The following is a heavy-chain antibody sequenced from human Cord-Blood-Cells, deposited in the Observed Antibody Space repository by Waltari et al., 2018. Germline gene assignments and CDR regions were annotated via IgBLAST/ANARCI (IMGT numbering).Heavy chain of an antibody. D-gene: IGHD3-10*01. CDR1: GYTFTSYA. CDR2: INAGKGNT. CDR3: ARGFQGVIDY. J-gene: IGHJ4*02. V-gene: IGHV1-3*01. Sequence: QVQLVQSGAEVKKPGASVKVSCKASGYTFTSYAMHWVRQAPGQRLEWMGWINAGKGNTKYSQKFQGRVTITRDTSASTAYMELSSLRSEDTAVYYCARGFQGVIDYWGQGTLVTVSS.